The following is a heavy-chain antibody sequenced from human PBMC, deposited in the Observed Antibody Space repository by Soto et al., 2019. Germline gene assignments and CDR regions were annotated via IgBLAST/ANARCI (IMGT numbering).Heavy chain of an antibody. V-gene: IGHV4-4*07. CDR3: ARGQRFSDWFDP. D-gene: IGHD3-3*01. CDR2: IYSSGST. CDR1: GGAISGYY. Sequence: SETLSLPCTVTGGAISGYYWTWMRQSAGGGLEWIGRIYSSGSTNYNPSLKSRVTISLDTSMNHFSLRLSSVTAADTAVYYCARGQRFSDWFDPWGQGTLVTVS. J-gene: IGHJ5*02.